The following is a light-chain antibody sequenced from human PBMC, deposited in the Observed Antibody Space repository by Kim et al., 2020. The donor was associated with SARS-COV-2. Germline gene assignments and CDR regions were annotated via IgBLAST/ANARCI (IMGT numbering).Light chain of an antibody. Sequence: SPGKRPHATCVGGKLGVKMACCYQKKPGQSPVLVIFQHSKGPSGIHERFAGANSGNTATLTISGTQAMDEADYYCQAWDSSTVVFGGGTQLTVL. V-gene: IGLV3-1*01. CDR3: QAWDSSTVV. CDR2: QHS. CDR1: KLGVKM. J-gene: IGLJ2*01.